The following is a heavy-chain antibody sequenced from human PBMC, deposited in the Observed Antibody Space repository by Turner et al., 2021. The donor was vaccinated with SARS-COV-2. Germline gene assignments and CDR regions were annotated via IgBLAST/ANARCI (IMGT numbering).Heavy chain of an antibody. J-gene: IGHJ6*02. CDR3: ATEMTTVTLYYYYGMDV. D-gene: IGHD4-4*01. CDR1: GGSISSYY. CDR2: IYYSGST. V-gene: IGHV4-59*05. Sequence: QVQLQESGPGLVKPSETLSLTCTVSGGSISSYYWSWIRQPPGKGLEWIGSIYYSGSTYYNPSLKSRVTISVDTSKNQFTLKLSSVTAADTAVYYCATEMTTVTLYYYYGMDVWGQGTTVTVSS.